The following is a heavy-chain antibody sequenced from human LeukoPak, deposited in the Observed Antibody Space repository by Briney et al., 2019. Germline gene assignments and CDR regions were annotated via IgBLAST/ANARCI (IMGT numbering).Heavy chain of an antibody. J-gene: IGHJ4*02. CDR2: INPESGGT. CDR3: ARPPGRDGYNRYDY. D-gene: IGHD5-24*01. V-gene: IGHV1-2*02. Sequence: RASVKVSCKASGYTFTDYYMHWVRRAPGQGLAWMGWINPESGGTNYAQKFQGRVTMTRDTSISTAYMELSRLTSDDTAVYYCARPPGRDGYNRYDYWGQGTLVTVSS. CDR1: GYTFTDYY.